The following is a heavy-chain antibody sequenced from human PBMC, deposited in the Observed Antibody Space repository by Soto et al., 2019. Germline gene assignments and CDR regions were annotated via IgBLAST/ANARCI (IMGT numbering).Heavy chain of an antibody. V-gene: IGHV3-23*01. CDR1: GFTFSSYA. Sequence: QTGGSLRLSCAASGFTFSSYAMSWVRQAPGKGLEWVSAISGSGGSTYYADSVKGRFTISRDNAKNTLYLQMNSLRAEDTAVYFCAREGNNPNWYFDLWGRGTLVTVSS. CDR3: AREGNNPNWYFDL. CDR2: ISGSGGST. J-gene: IGHJ2*01.